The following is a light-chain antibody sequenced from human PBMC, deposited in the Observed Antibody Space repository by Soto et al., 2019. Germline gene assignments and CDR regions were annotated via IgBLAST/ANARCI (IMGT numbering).Light chain of an antibody. J-gene: IGLJ1*01. CDR2: DVS. CDR1: SSVVGFYNY. Sequence: QSVLTQPASVSGSPGQSITISCTGSSSVVGFYNYVSWYQQRPGKAPKLMIYDVSNRPSGVSNRFSGSKSGNTASLTIFGLQAEDEADYYCTSHTSSSPYVFGTGTKVTVL. CDR3: TSHTSSSPYV. V-gene: IGLV2-14*01.